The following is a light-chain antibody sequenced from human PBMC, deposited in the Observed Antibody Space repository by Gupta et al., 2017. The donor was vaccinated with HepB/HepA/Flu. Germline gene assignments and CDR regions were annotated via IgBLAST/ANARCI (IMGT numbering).Light chain of an antibody. J-gene: IGLJ2*01. CDR3: NSDTSSSSVV. Sequence: SALTQPASVSGSPGQSITISWTGTSCDVGGYNYVFWYQQHTDKSHKLMIYDVSKRPAGVANRFSGSKSGNTASLTISELQAEDEADYYGNSDTSSSSVVFGGGTKLTVL. CDR1: SCDVGGYNY. CDR2: DVS. V-gene: IGLV2-14*01.